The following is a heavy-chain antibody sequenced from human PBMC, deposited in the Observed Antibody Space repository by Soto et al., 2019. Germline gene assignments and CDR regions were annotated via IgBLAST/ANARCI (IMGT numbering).Heavy chain of an antibody. Sequence: PGWSXRLSGSASVFTFYDCAMHGSGQAPGKGPEWVSGISWDSATVGYAESVKGRFNITRDDAKNSLYLQMDSLRREDTALYYCVQGRYNKMENQLDNWGQGTLVTVSS. V-gene: IGHV3-9*01. J-gene: IGHJ4*02. D-gene: IGHD3-9*01. CDR3: VQGRYNKMENQLDN. CDR2: ISWDSATV. CDR1: VFTFYDCA.